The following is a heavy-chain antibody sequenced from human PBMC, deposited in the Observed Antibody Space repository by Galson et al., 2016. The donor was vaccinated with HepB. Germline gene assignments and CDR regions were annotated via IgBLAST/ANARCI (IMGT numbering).Heavy chain of an antibody. J-gene: IGHJ6*02. V-gene: IGHV3-53*01. CDR1: GFTVSNNY. CDR3: ATVYILRGVVDYYYGMDV. D-gene: IGHD3-10*01. Sequence: SLRLSCAASGFTVSNNYMTWVRQAPTKGLEWVSLIYSGGDTAYADAVKGRFSISRDSTKNTVYLHMNSLRAEDTAVYYCATVYILRGVVDYYYGMDVWGPGTTVTVSS. CDR2: IYSGGDT.